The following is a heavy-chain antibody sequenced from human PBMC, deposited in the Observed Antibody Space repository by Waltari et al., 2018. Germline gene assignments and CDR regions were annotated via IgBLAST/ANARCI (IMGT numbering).Heavy chain of an antibody. J-gene: IGHJ3*02. CDR3: AKGRGNKLDFIDGFDI. D-gene: IGHD3-3*01. Sequence: EVYLLESGGDLVLPGGSLRLSRAASRFIFSNFAMTWVREAPGKGLEWVSSISGTSDKTYYADSVKGRFTISRDNSKNTLYLQINSLRADDTAVYYCAKGRGNKLDFIDGFDIWGQGTMVTVSP. CDR2: ISGTSDKT. V-gene: IGHV3-23*01. CDR1: RFIFSNFA.